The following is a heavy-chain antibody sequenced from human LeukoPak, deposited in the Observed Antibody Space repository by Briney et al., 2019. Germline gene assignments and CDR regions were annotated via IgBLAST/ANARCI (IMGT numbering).Heavy chain of an antibody. D-gene: IGHD1-14*01. CDR2: ILYSGTP. V-gene: IGHV4-39*07. Sequence: SEPLSLTCIVSGASLSSSGYYWGWIRQPPGKGLEWVGSILYSGTPYYSTSLKGRVTMSLDTSKNQFSLKLSSVTAADTAVYYCAREGGFNRVARMFDIWGQGTMVTVSS. CDR1: GASLSSSGYY. J-gene: IGHJ3*02. CDR3: AREGGFNRVARMFDI.